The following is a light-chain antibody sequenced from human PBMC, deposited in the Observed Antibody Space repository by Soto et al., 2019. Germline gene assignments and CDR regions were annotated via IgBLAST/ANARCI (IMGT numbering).Light chain of an antibody. CDR2: DTS. J-gene: IGKJ4*01. V-gene: IGKV3D-15*01. CDR1: PSVSSN. CDR3: QQYKNWPPELT. Sequence: ETVMTQSPATLSVSPGERATLSCRASPSVSSNLAWYQQKAGQAPRLLIYDTSTRATGIPARFSGSGSGTEFTLTISSLQSEDFAVYYCQQYKNWPPELTLGGGTKVEIK.